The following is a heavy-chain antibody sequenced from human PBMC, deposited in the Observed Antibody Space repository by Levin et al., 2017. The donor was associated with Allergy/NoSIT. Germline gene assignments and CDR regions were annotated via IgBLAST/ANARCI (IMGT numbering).Heavy chain of an antibody. J-gene: IGHJ4*02. V-gene: IGHV3-23*01. CDR3: GTPRIDY. CDR2: ISDSGDFT. CDR1: GFTFNKYY. Sequence: PGGSLRLSCAASGFTFNKYYMSWVRQAPGKGLECVSVISDSGDFTKYTDSVRGRFTISRDNSKNTLYLQMDSLRVEDTAVYYCGTPRIDYWGQGTLVTVSS.